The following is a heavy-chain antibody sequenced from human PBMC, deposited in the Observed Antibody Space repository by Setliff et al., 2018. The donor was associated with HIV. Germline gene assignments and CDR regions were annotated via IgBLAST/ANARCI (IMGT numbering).Heavy chain of an antibody. J-gene: IGHJ4*02. V-gene: IGHV3-7*01. CDR1: GFTFSSRW. Sequence: PGGSLRLSCAASGFTFSSRWMTWVRQAPGKGLEWVANIKQDGSENYFVDSVKGRFTISRDNTRSSLFLHMDSLTAEDTAVYYCAREALSSDGYSYFDYWGQGTLVTVSS. CDR2: IKQDGSEN. D-gene: IGHD2-21*01. CDR3: AREALSSDGYSYFDY.